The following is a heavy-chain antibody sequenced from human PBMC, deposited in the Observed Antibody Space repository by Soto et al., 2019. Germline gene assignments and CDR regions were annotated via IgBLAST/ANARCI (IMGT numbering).Heavy chain of an antibody. Sequence: ASVKVSCKASGYTFTSYAMHWVRQAPGQRLEWMGWTNAGSGNTKYSQKFQGRVTITRDTSASTAYMELSSLRSEDTAVYYCARVSSWYYDWGQGTLVTVSS. CDR2: TNAGSGNT. CDR3: ARVSSWYYD. V-gene: IGHV1-3*01. J-gene: IGHJ4*02. CDR1: GYTFTSYA. D-gene: IGHD6-13*01.